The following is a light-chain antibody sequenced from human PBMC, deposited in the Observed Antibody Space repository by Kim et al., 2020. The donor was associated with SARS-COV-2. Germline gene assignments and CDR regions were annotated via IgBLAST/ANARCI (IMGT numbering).Light chain of an antibody. Sequence: EIVMTQSPATLSVSPGERATLSCRASQSVVSNLAWYQQKPGQAPRLLISDASTRATGVAARCSGSGSGTDFTLTIDSLQSEDFVIYFWQEYKDWARYTFGKENKLE. CDR3: QEYKDWARYT. CDR2: DAS. J-gene: IGKJ2*01. CDR1: QSVVSN. V-gene: IGKV3-15*01.